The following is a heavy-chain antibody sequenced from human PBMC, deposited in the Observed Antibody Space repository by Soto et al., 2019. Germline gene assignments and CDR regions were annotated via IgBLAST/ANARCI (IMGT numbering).Heavy chain of an antibody. D-gene: IGHD4-17*01. CDR3: ARGDYGDYGAYNWFDP. CDR1: GFTFSSYG. V-gene: IGHV3-33*01. CDR2: IWYDGSNK. J-gene: IGHJ5*02. Sequence: GGSLRLSCAASGFTFSSYGMHWVRQAPGKGLEWVAVIWYDGSNKYYADSVKGRFTISRDNSKNTLYLQMNSLRAEDTAVYYCARGDYGDYGAYNWFDPWGQGXLVTVYS.